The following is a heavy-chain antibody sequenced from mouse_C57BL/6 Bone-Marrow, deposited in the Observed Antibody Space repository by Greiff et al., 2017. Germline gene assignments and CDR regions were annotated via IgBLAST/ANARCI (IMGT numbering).Heavy chain of an antibody. V-gene: IGHV14-4*01. D-gene: IGHD4-1*02. CDR2: IDPENGDT. CDR3: TRFNWVYFDY. J-gene: IGHJ2*01. CDR1: GFNIKDDY. Sequence: EVQLQQSGAELVRPGASVKLSCTASGFNIKDDYMHWVKQRPEQGLEWIGWIDPENGDTEYASKFQGKATITADTSSNTAYLQLSSLTSEDTAVYYCTRFNWVYFDYWGQGTTLTVSS.